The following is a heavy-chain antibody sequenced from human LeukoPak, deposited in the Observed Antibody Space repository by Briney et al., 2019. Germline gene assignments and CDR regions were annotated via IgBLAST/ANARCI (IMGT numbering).Heavy chain of an antibody. D-gene: IGHD6-19*01. CDR3: ARGRRYSSGWPVRNSGRQTTDP. J-gene: IGHJ5*02. V-gene: IGHV4-28*03. CDR1: GYSISSSNW. CDR2: IYYSGST. Sequence: SETLSLTCAVSGYSISSSNWWGWIRQPPGKGLEWIGYIYYSGSTNYNPSLKSRVTISVDTSKNQFSLKLSSVTAADTAVYYCARGRRYSSGWPVRNSGRQTTDPWGQGTLVTVSS.